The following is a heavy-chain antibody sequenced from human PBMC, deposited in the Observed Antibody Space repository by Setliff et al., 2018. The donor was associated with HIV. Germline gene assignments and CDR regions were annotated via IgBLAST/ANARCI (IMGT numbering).Heavy chain of an antibody. CDR2: IFYSGST. J-gene: IGHJ4*02. Sequence: PSETLSPTCIVSSGSITSSNYYWGLIRQPPGKGLEWIGSIFYSGSTYYTPSLKSRVTISVDTSKNQFSLKLSSVTAADTAVYYCARDCRRTMIIVGFDYWGQGTLGTVSS. CDR1: SGSITSSNYY. CDR3: ARDCRRTMIIVGFDY. D-gene: IGHD3-22*01. V-gene: IGHV4-39*07.